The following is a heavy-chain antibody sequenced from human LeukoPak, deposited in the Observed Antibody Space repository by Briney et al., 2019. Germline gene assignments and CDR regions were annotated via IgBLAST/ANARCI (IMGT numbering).Heavy chain of an antibody. Sequence: PGGSLRLSCAASGFTFSSHWMHWVRQAPGKGLVWVSRINSDGSTTSYADSVKGRFTISRGNAKNTLYLQMNSLRAEDTAVYYCAGSYYYGSGSHGFDIWGQGTMVTVSS. J-gene: IGHJ3*02. CDR1: GFTFSSHW. CDR3: AGSYYYGSGSHGFDI. V-gene: IGHV3-74*01. CDR2: INSDGSTT. D-gene: IGHD3-10*01.